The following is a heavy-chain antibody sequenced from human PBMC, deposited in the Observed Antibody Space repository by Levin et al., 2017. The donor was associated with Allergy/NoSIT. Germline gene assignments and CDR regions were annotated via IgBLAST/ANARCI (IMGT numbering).Heavy chain of an antibody. CDR2: INPNSGGT. J-gene: IGHJ4*02. CDR3: ARMQGYCSGGSCYLDY. CDR1: GYSFTGYY. V-gene: IGHV1-2*02. D-gene: IGHD2-15*01. Sequence: ASVKVSCKASGYSFTGYYMHWVRQAPGQGLEWMGWINPNSGGTNYAQKFQGRVTMTRDTSISTANMELSRLRSDDTAVYYCARMQGYCSGGSCYLDYWGQGTLVTVSS.